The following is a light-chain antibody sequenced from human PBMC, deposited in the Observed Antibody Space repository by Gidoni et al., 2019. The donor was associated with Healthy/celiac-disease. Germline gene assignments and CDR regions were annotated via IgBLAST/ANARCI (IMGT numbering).Light chain of an antibody. V-gene: IGLV2-14*03. Sequence: QSALTPHASVSWSPGQSITISCTGTSSDVGGYNYVSWYQQHPGKAPKLMIYDVSNRPSGVSNRFSGSKSGNTASLTISGLQAEDEADYYCSSYTSSSKVVFGGGTKLTVL. CDR3: SSYTSSSKVV. J-gene: IGLJ2*01. CDR1: SSDVGGYNY. CDR2: DVS.